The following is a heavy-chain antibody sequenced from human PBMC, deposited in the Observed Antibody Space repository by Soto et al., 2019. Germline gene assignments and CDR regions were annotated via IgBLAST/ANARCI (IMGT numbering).Heavy chain of an antibody. CDR3: ARDGSLDAFDI. Sequence: GGSLRLSCAASGFTFSSYATHWVRQAPGKGLEWVAVISYDGSNKYYADSVKGRFTISRDNSKNTLYLQMNSLRAEDTAVYYCARDGSLDAFDIWGQGTMVTVSS. CDR2: ISYDGSNK. V-gene: IGHV3-30-3*01. D-gene: IGHD1-26*01. J-gene: IGHJ3*02. CDR1: GFTFSSYA.